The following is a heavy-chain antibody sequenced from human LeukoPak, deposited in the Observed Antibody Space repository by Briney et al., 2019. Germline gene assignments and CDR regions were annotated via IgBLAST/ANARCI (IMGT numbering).Heavy chain of an antibody. Sequence: GGSLRLSCAASGFTFSSYGMTWVRQAPGEGLEWVSLISGSGDITFYADSVKGRFTISRDNSKNTLYLQMNSLRAEDTAVYYCAKGGSGSYYSFDYWGQGTLVTVSS. CDR1: GFTFSSYG. CDR3: AKGGSGSYYSFDY. J-gene: IGHJ4*02. D-gene: IGHD1-26*01. CDR2: ISGSGDIT. V-gene: IGHV3-23*01.